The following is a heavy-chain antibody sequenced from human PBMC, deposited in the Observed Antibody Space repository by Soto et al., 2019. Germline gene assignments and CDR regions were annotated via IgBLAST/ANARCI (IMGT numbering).Heavy chain of an antibody. CDR2: IDPSDSYT. D-gene: IGHD6-13*01. J-gene: IGHJ6*02. V-gene: IGHV5-10-1*01. CDR1: GYSFTIYW. Sequence: GESLKISCKGSGYSFTIYWISWVRQMPGKGLEWMGRIDPSDSYTNYSPSFQGHVTISADKSISTAYLQWSSLKASDTAMYYCAARXIAAAGTHIYYYYGMDVWGQGTTVTVSS. CDR3: AARXIAAAGTHIYYYYGMDV.